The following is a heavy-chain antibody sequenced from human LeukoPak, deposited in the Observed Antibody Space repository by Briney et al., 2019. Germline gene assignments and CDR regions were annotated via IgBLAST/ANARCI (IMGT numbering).Heavy chain of an antibody. Sequence: PGGSLRLSCAASGFTFSSYWMSWVRQAPGKGLEWVANIKQDGSEKYYVDSVKGRFTISRDNAKNSLYLQMNSLRAEDTAVYYCAREGKIAAAGTDYYYYMDVRGKGTTVTVSS. V-gene: IGHV3-7*01. CDR1: GFTFSSYW. J-gene: IGHJ6*03. CDR3: AREGKIAAAGTDYYYYMDV. CDR2: IKQDGSEK. D-gene: IGHD6-13*01.